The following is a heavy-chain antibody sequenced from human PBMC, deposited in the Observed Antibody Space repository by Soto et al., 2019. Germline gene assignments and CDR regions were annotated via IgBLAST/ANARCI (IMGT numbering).Heavy chain of an antibody. CDR2: MSHSGGT. CDR3: ARVERGTATTVVDAFDI. J-gene: IGHJ3*02. V-gene: IGHV4-34*01. Sequence: QVQLQQRGAGLLKPSETLSLTCAVYGGFVSSGSYYWSWIRQPPGKGLEWIGEMSHSGGTHFNPSLKSRVPISVDTSKNQFSLKMGSVTAADTALYYCARVERGTATTVVDAFDIWGPGTMVTVSS. D-gene: IGHD1-1*01. CDR1: GGFVSSGSYY.